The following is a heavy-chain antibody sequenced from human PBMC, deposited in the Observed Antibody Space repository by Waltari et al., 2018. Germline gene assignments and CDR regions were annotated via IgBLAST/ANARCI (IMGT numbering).Heavy chain of an antibody. CDR1: GYTFTSYA. V-gene: IGHV1-3*01. D-gene: IGHD3-3*01. Sequence: QVQLVQSGAEVKKPGASVKVSCKASGYTFTSYAMHWVRQAPGQRLEWMGWINAGNSNTKYSQKCQGRVAITRDTSASTAYMELSSLRSEDTAVYYCAREDRGANGVTIFGVVNDAFDIWGQGTMVTVSS. CDR3: AREDRGANGVTIFGVVNDAFDI. J-gene: IGHJ3*02. CDR2: INAGNSNT.